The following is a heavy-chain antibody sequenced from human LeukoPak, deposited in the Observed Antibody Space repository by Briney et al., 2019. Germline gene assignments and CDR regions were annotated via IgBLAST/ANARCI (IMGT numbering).Heavy chain of an antibody. CDR3: ARDPLTYSSGWFSVPDY. D-gene: IGHD6-19*01. V-gene: IGHV3-7*01. CDR1: GFTFSSYW. J-gene: IGHJ4*02. CDR2: IKQDGSEK. Sequence: GGSLRLSCAASGFTFSSYWMSWVRQAPGKGLEWVANIKQDGSEKYYVDSVKGRFTISRDNAKDSLYLQMNSLGAEDTAVYYCARDPLTYSSGWFSVPDYWGQGTLVTVSS.